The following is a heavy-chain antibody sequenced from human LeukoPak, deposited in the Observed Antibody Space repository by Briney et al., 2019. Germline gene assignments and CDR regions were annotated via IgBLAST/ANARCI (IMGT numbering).Heavy chain of an antibody. CDR2: IYYSGST. CDR3: ARYPLSSSWEVFDY. J-gene: IGHJ4*02. D-gene: IGHD6-13*01. V-gene: IGHV4-31*03. Sequence: PSETLSLTCTVSGGSISSGGYYWSWIRQHPGKGLEWIGYIYYSGSTYYNPSLKSRVTISVDTSKNQFSLKLSSVTAADTAVYYCARYPLSSSWEVFDYWGQGTLVTVSS. CDR1: GGSISSGGYY.